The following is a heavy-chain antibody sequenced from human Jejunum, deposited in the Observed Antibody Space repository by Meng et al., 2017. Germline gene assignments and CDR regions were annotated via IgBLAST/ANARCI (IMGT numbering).Heavy chain of an antibody. CDR1: GDSVSSNNSY. CDR2: VYYSGHT. Sequence: VQLQESGPGLVRPSETPSLTCTVSGDSVSSNNSYWSWIRQPPGQGLEWIGYVYYSGHTDYNPSLKRRVTISIDKSTNQFSLRLSSVTAADTAVYYCARVILYSGSYYFDFWGQGTLVTVSS. J-gene: IGHJ4*02. D-gene: IGHD1-26*01. V-gene: IGHV4-61*01. CDR3: ARVILYSGSYYFDF.